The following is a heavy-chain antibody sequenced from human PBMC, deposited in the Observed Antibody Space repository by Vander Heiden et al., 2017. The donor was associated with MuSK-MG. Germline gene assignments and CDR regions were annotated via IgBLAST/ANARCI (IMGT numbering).Heavy chain of an antibody. CDR2: INPNSGGT. Sequence: QVQLVQSGAEVKKPGASVKVSCKASGYTFTGYYMHWVRQAPGQGLEWMGWINPNSGGTNYAQKFQGRVTMTRDTSISTAYMELSRLRSDDTAVYYCARDFSSSTSWHLDYYGMDVWGQGTTVTVSS. D-gene: IGHD2-2*01. CDR1: GYTFTGYY. CDR3: ARDFSSSTSWHLDYYGMDV. J-gene: IGHJ6*02. V-gene: IGHV1-2*02.